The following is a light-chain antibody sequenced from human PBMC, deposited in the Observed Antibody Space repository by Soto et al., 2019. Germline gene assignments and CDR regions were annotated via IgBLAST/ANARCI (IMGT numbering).Light chain of an antibody. V-gene: IGKV3-20*01. Sequence: EIVLTQSPGTLSLSPGERATLSCRASQSVFSSFLAWYQQKPGQAPRLLIYGTSSRATGIPDRFSGSGSGTDFTLTISRLEPEDFAVYYCQQYGYSMMIFGGGTKVEI. CDR2: GTS. J-gene: IGKJ4*01. CDR3: QQYGYSMMI. CDR1: QSVFSSF.